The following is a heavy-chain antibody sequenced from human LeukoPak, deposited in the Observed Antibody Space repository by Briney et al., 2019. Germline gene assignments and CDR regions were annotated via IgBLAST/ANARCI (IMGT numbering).Heavy chain of an antibody. D-gene: IGHD2/OR15-2a*01. CDR3: ARASMAHYYMDV. Sequence: PSETLSLTCTVSRGSISSYYWNWIRQSPGKGLEWIGYIDNTAKITTNPSVRSRATISVDTPKNQSSMTLNSAPAADTAVYYCARASMAHYYMDVWGKGTTVTVS. V-gene: IGHV4-59*01. CDR2: IDNTAKI. CDR1: RGSISSYY. J-gene: IGHJ6*03.